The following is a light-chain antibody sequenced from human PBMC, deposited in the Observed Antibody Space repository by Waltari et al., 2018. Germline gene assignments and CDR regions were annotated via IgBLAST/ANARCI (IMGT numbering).Light chain of an antibody. J-gene: IGLJ2*01. CDR2: DVS. V-gene: IGLV2-14*03. CDR1: SSAIGGYNS. CDR3: SSYIDSSTLEL. Sequence: QSALTQPASVSGSPGQSLPISCTGTSSAIGGYNSVSWYQQVPGKAPKLMIYDVSNWPSGVSSRFSGSKSGNTASLTISGLQAEDEADYFCSSYIDSSTLELFGGGTSLTVL.